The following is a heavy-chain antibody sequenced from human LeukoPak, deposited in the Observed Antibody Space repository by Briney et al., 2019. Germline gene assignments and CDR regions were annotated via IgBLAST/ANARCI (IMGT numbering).Heavy chain of an antibody. Sequence: PSESLSLTCTVSGGSFSTYYWSWIRRPPGKGLEWIGYIYYTGGTNYNPSLKSRVTISLDTSKNQCSLKLNSVTAADTAVYFCARDSSWFHSRFDYWGQGTLVTVCS. CDR1: GGSFSTYY. D-gene: IGHD6-13*01. V-gene: IGHV4-59*01. CDR3: ARDSSWFHSRFDY. J-gene: IGHJ4*02. CDR2: IYYTGGT.